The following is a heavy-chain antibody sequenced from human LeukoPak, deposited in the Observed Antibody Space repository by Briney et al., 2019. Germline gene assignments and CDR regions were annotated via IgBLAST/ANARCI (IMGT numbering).Heavy chain of an antibody. D-gene: IGHD3-9*01. V-gene: IGHV4-59*01. CDR3: ARGGDILTGYSSLEYYGMDV. J-gene: IGHJ6*02. CDR2: IYYSGST. CDR1: GGSISSYY. Sequence: PSETLSLTCTVSGGSISSYYWSWIRQPPGKGLEWIGYIYYSGSTNYNPSLKSRVTISVDTSKNQFSLKLSSVTAADTAVYYCARGGDILTGYSSLEYYGMDVWGQGTTVTVSS.